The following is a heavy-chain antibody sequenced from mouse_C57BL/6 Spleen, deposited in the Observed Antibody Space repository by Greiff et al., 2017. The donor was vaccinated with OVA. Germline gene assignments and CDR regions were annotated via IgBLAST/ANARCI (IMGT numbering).Heavy chain of an antibody. CDR3: ARSGQLGDYFDY. D-gene: IGHD3-1*01. Sequence: QVQLQQPGTELVKPGASLKLSCKASGYTFTSYWMHWVKQRPGQGLEWIGNINPSNGGTNYNEKFKSKATLTVDKSSSTAYMQLSSLTSEDSAVYYCARSGQLGDYFDYWGQGTTLTVSS. J-gene: IGHJ2*01. V-gene: IGHV1-53*01. CDR1: GYTFTSYW. CDR2: INPSNGGT.